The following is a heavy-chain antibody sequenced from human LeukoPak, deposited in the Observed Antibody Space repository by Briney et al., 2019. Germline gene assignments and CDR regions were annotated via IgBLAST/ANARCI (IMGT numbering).Heavy chain of an antibody. D-gene: IGHD6-13*01. CDR3: ARIPAAAGRGY. Sequence: GGSLRLSWAASGLTFSSYSMNWVRQAPEKGLEWVSSISSSSSYIYYADSVKGRFTISRDNAKNSLYLQMNSLRAEDTAVYYCARIPAAAGRGYWGQETLVTVSS. V-gene: IGHV3-21*01. CDR1: GLTFSSYS. J-gene: IGHJ4*02. CDR2: ISSSSSYI.